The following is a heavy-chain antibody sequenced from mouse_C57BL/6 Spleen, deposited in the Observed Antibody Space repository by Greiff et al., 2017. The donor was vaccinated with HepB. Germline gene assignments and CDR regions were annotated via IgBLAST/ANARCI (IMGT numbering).Heavy chain of an antibody. V-gene: IGHV1-18*01. CDR1: GYTFTDYN. J-gene: IGHJ3*01. CDR2: INPNNGGT. D-gene: IGHD2-4*01. CDR3: ARHGRFDYDFAY. Sequence: EVQLQQSGPELVKPGASVKIPCKASGYTFTDYNMDWVKQSHGKSLEWIGDINPNNGGTIYNQKFKGKATLTVDKSSSTAYMELRSLTSEDTAVYYCARHGRFDYDFAYWGQGTLVTVSA.